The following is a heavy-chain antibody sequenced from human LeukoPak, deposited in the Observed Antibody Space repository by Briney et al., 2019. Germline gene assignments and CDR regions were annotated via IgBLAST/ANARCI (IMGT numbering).Heavy chain of an antibody. CDR2: INSDGSIT. Sequence: PGGSLRLSCAASGFTFSSYWMHWVRQAPGKGLVWFSRINSDGSITSYADSVRGRFTVSRDNAKNTLYLQMNSLRAEDTAVYYCTSIPGDWGQGTLVTVSS. CDR3: TSIPGD. V-gene: IGHV3-74*01. D-gene: IGHD7-27*01. CDR1: GFTFSSYW. J-gene: IGHJ4*02.